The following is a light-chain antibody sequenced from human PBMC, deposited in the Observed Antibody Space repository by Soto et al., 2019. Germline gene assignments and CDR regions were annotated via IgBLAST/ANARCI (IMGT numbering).Light chain of an antibody. CDR3: QQYGTSRT. V-gene: IGKV3-20*01. J-gene: IGKJ1*01. CDR2: GAS. CDR1: ESVSSSV. Sequence: IVLTQSPGTLSLSPGERATLSCRASESVSSSVLAWYQQKPGQAPRLLSYGASSRATGIPDRFSGSGSGTDFTLTISRLEPEDFAVYYCQQYGTSRTFGQGTKVEIK.